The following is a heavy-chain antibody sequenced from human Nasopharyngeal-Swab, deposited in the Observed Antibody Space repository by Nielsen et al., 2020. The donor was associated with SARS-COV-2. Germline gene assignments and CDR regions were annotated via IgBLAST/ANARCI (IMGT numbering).Heavy chain of an antibody. CDR3: ARDTWDV. CDR2: INTNAGTA. Sequence: APVKVSCKASGYTFSKYAINWVRQAPGQGLEWMGWINTNAGTATYVQGFTGRFVFSLDTSVSTAYLQIDSLRTEDSAVFYCARDTWDVWGQGTLVTVSS. J-gene: IGHJ4*03. CDR1: GYTFSKYA. D-gene: IGHD1-26*01. V-gene: IGHV7-4-1*01.